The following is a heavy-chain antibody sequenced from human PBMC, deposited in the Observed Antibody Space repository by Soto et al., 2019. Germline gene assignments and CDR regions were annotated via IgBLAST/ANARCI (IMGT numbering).Heavy chain of an antibody. CDR2: INPNSGGT. Sequence: GASVKVSCKASGYTFTGYYMHWVRQAPGQGLEWMGWINPNSGGTNYAQKFQGWVTMTRDTSISTAYMELSRLRSDDTAVYYCARDHTPYSNYARYYYYGMGVWGQGTTVTVSS. CDR3: ARDHTPYSNYARYYYYGMGV. J-gene: IGHJ6*02. D-gene: IGHD4-4*01. V-gene: IGHV1-2*04. CDR1: GYTFTGYY.